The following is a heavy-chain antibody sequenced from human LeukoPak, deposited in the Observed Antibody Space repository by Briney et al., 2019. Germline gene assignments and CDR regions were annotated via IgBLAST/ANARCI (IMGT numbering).Heavy chain of an antibody. CDR1: GGSISSYY. CDR2: IYYSGST. Sequence: SETLSLTCTVSGGSISSYYWSWIRQPPGKGLEWIGYIYYSGSTNYNPSLKSRVTISVDTSKNQFSLKLSSVTPEDTAVYYCARRIRGYSGYGYYYYMDVWGKGTTVTVSS. V-gene: IGHV4-59*12. D-gene: IGHD5-12*01. CDR3: ARRIRGYSGYGYYYYMDV. J-gene: IGHJ6*03.